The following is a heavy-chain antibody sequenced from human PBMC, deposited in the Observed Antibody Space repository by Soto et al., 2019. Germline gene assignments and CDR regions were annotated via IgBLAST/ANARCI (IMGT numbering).Heavy chain of an antibody. Sequence: PGGSLRLSCAVSGFTFSSYAMSWVRQAPGKGLEWVSGISGSGDSTYYAGSVKGRFTISRDNSKNPLYLQMNSLRAEDTAVYYCAVSLAYTTGWPFDSWGQGTLVTVPQ. D-gene: IGHD6-19*01. V-gene: IGHV3-23*01. CDR2: ISGSGDST. J-gene: IGHJ4*02. CDR1: GFTFSSYA. CDR3: AVSLAYTTGWPFDS.